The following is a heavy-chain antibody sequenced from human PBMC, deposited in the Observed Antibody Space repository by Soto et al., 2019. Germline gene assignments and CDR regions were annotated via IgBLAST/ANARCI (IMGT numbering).Heavy chain of an antibody. CDR1: GGSISSYY. Sequence: SETLSLTCTVSGGSISSYYWSWIRQPPGKGLEWIGYIYYSGSTNYNPSLKSRVTISVDTSKNQFSLKLSSVTAADTAVYYCSSVAAAGEHYWGQGTLVTVSS. V-gene: IGHV4-59*01. CDR2: IYYSGST. D-gene: IGHD6-13*01. CDR3: SSVAAAGEHY. J-gene: IGHJ4*02.